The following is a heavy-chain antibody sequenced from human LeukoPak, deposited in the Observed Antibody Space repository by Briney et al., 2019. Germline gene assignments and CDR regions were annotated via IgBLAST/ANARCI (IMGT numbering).Heavy chain of an antibody. CDR1: GYTFTSYG. J-gene: IGHJ6*03. CDR3: ARVPTYYDFWSGYYFHMDV. V-gene: IGHV1-18*01. Sequence: ASVKVSCKASGYTFTSYGISWVRQAPGQGLEWMGWISAYNGNTNYAQKLQGRVTMTTDTSTSTAYMELRSLRADDTAVYYCARVPTYYDFWSGYYFHMDVWGKGTTVTVSS. CDR2: ISAYNGNT. D-gene: IGHD3-3*01.